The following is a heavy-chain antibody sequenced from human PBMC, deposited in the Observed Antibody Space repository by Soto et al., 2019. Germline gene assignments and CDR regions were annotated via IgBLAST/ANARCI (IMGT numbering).Heavy chain of an antibody. V-gene: IGHV3-23*01. Sequence: EVLLLDYGGGLVQPGRSLRLSCGASGCTFSSYAMSWVRQAPGKGLEWVSGIGGSGGSRYYVDSVKGRFTISRDNSKNMLYLQMNSLRAEDTAVYYSARDLEAYYYASGKWGQGTLVTVSS. D-gene: IGHD3-10*01. CDR2: IGGSGGSR. CDR1: GCTFSSYA. CDR3: ARDLEAYYYASGK. J-gene: IGHJ4*02.